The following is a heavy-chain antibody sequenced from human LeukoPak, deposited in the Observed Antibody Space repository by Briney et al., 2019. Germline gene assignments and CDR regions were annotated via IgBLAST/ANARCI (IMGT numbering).Heavy chain of an antibody. Sequence: ASVKVSCKASGGTLSSYAISWVRQAPGQGLEWMGWINTNTGNPTYAQGFTGRFVFSLDTSVSTAYLQISSLKAEDTAVYYCASFSGWSNYYYYGMDVWGQGTTVTVSS. D-gene: IGHD6-19*01. J-gene: IGHJ6*02. CDR3: ASFSGWSNYYYYGMDV. V-gene: IGHV7-4-1*02. CDR2: INTNTGNP. CDR1: GGTLSSYA.